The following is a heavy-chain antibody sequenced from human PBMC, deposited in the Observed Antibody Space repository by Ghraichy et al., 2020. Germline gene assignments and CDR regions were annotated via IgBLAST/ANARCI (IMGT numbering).Heavy chain of an antibody. CDR3: AKDLSGRKTGSVGANYYFDY. D-gene: IGHD1-26*01. J-gene: IGHJ4*02. V-gene: IGHV3-23*01. CDR2: ISGSGGST. Sequence: GESLNISCAASGFTFSSYAMSWVRQTPGKGLEWVSAISGSGGSTYYADSVKGRFTISRDNSKNTLYLQMNSLRAEDTAVYYCAKDLSGRKTGSVGANYYFDYWGQGTLVTVSS. CDR1: GFTFSSYA.